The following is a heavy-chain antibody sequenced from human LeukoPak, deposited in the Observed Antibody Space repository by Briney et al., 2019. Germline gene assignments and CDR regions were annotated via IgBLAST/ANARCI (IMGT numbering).Heavy chain of an antibody. CDR2: ISVNNGNI. V-gene: IGHV1-18*01. J-gene: IGHJ4*02. D-gene: IGHD3-3*01. CDR1: GYAFDFYG. Sequence: ASVKVSCKASGYAFDFYGLSWVRQAPGQGLEWMGWISVNNGNIHYAQKFQGRVTMTTDTSTSTAYMEVRSLRSDDTAIYYCQRITIFGVVIDFDYWGQGTLVTVSS. CDR3: QRITIFGVVIDFDY.